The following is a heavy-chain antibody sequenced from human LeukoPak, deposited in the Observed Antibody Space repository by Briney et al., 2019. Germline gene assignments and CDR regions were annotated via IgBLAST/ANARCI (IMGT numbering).Heavy chain of an antibody. CDR2: IHYTGST. D-gene: IGHD3-9*01. CDR3: ARGSFDWLLPFDY. J-gene: IGHJ4*02. Sequence: PSETLSLTCLVSGGSISGSHWSWIRQPPGKGLEWIGYIHYTGSTDYNPSLRSRVTLSIDTSKNQFSLKLTSVTAADTAVYYCARGSFDWLLPFDYWGQGTLVTVSS. CDR1: GGSISGSH. V-gene: IGHV4-59*01.